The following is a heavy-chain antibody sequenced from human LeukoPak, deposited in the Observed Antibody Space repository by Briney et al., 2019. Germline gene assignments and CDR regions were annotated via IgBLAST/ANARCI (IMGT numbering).Heavy chain of an antibody. Sequence: GDSLKISCKGSGSRFTNYSIGWVSQMPGKGRAWMATIYPGESDTTYSPSFQGRVTISADKSINTAYLQWSSLKVSDTAIYYCARLPTPQGYCGSTNCPSGFWYFDLWGRGTLVSVSS. D-gene: IGHD2-2*01. CDR2: IYPGESDT. CDR3: ARLPTPQGYCGSTNCPSGFWYFDL. CDR1: GSRFTNYS. J-gene: IGHJ2*01. V-gene: IGHV5-51*01.